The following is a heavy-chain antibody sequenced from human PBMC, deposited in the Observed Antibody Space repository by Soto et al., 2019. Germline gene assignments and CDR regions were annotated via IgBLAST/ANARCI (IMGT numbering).Heavy chain of an antibody. V-gene: IGHV4-59*01. CDR3: ARVGGLAARTFDY. CDR2: VYYSGST. D-gene: IGHD6-6*01. CDR1: GGSITDFY. Sequence: SETMSLTCTVSGGSITDFYWSWIRQPPGKGLEWIGYVYYSGSTNYNPSLKSRVTISVDTSKNQFSLNLRSMSPADTAVYYCARVGGLAARTFDYWGPGTLVTVSS. J-gene: IGHJ4*02.